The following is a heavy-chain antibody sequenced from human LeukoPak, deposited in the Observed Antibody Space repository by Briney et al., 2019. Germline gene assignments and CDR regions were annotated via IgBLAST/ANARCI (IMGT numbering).Heavy chain of an antibody. CDR3: AKGVPGSGGLDAFDI. J-gene: IGHJ3*02. D-gene: IGHD1-26*01. V-gene: IGHV3-48*01. CDR1: GFTFSSYS. CDR2: ISSSSSTI. Sequence: PGGSLRLSCAASGFTFSSYSMNWVRQAPGKGLEWVSYISSSSSTIYYADSVKGRFTISRDNSKNTLYLHMNSLRAEDTAVYYCAKGVPGSGGLDAFDIWGQGTMVTVPS.